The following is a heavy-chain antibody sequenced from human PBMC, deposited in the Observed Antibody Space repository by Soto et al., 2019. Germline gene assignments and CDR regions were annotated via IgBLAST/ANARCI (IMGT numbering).Heavy chain of an antibody. D-gene: IGHD2-21*01. Sequence: ASVKVSCKASGYTFTGNYMHWVRQAPGQGLEWMGWINPNSGGTNYAQKFQGWVTMTRDTSISTAYMELTSLRAEDTAVYYCATEGYCDGDGSYPLANIHYWGQGTLVTVSS. CDR2: INPNSGGT. CDR3: ATEGYCDGDGSYPLANIHY. J-gene: IGHJ4*02. CDR1: GYTFTGNY. V-gene: IGHV1-2*04.